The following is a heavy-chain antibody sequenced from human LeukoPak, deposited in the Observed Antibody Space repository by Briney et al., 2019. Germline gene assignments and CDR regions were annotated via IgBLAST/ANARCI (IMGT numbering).Heavy chain of an antibody. CDR2: ISNNGGNT. Sequence: GGSLRLSCAASGFIFSDYARHWVRQAPGKGLEYLSAISNNGGNTYYANSVKGRFIISRDDSKNTLYLEMGSLTTDDMAVYSCARDWYNYAQRAFDIWGQGTMVTVSS. CDR3: ARDWYNYAQRAFDI. V-gene: IGHV3-64*01. CDR1: GFIFSDYA. J-gene: IGHJ3*02. D-gene: IGHD1-1*01.